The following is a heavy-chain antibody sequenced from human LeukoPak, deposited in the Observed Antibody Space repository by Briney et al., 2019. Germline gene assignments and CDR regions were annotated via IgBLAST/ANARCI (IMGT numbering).Heavy chain of an antibody. CDR3: ARHRRRVAGTGVIDY. CDR1: GGSISSSSYY. CDR2: IYYSGST. Sequence: SETLSLTCTVSGGSISSSSYYWGWIRQPPGKGLEWIGSIYYSGSTYYNPSLKSRVTISVDTSKNQFSLKPSSVTAADTAVYYCARHRRRVAGTGVIDYWGQGTLVTVSS. J-gene: IGHJ4*02. D-gene: IGHD6-19*01. V-gene: IGHV4-39*01.